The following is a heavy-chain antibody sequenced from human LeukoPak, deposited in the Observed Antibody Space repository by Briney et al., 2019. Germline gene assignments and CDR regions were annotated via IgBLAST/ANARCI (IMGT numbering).Heavy chain of an antibody. D-gene: IGHD3-10*01. J-gene: IGHJ4*02. CDR3: TTGLSRVRGIITTPSDY. V-gene: IGHV3-15*01. Sequence: GGSLRLSCAASGFTFSNAWMSWVRQAPGKGREWGGRIKRKIDGGTTDYAAPVKDRLTISTDDSNNTMYLQMNSLKTEDTAVYYCTTGLSRVRGIITTPSDYWGQGTLVTVSS. CDR1: GFTFSNAW. CDR2: IKRKIDGGTT.